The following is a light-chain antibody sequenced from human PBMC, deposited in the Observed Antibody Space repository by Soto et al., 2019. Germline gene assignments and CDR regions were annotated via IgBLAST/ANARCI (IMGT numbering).Light chain of an antibody. Sequence: QSALTQPASVSGSPGQSITISCTGTSSDVGGYNYVSWYQQPPGTAPKLLIYEVSNRPSGVPDRFSGSKSGNTASLTISGLQAEDEADYYCSLYASSTFYVFGTGTKVTAL. CDR3: SLYASSTFYV. CDR2: EVS. V-gene: IGLV2-18*01. CDR1: SSDVGGYNY. J-gene: IGLJ1*01.